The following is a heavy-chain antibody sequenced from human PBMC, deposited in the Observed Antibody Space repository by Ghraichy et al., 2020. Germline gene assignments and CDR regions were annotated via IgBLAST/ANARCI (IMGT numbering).Heavy chain of an antibody. D-gene: IGHD5-12*01. CDR1: GGSISNYY. CDR2: IYTSGST. CDR3: ARLHSGYDLGNWFDP. Sequence: SETLSLTCTVSGGSISNYYCSWIRQPPGKGLEWIGYIYTSGSTNYNPSLKSRVTISVDTSKNQFSLNLSSVTAADTAVYYCARLHSGYDLGNWFDPWGQGTLVTVSS. J-gene: IGHJ5*02. V-gene: IGHV4-4*09.